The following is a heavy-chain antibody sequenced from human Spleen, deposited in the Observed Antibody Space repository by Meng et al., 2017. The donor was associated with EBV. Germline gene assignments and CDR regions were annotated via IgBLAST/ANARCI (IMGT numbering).Heavy chain of an antibody. J-gene: IGHJ4*02. V-gene: IGHV1-18*01. D-gene: IGHD3-3*01. CDR3: ARDQRVASAIDY. CDR2: ITPYNGDT. CDR1: GYTFDKTA. Sequence: QIQLVQSGAEVKKPGASVKVPCKTSGYTFDKTAISWVRQAPGQGLEWMGWITPYNGDTNYAENFQGRVTLTTDTSTTTAYMELRSLRSDDTAVYYCARDQRVASAIDYWGQGTLVTVSS.